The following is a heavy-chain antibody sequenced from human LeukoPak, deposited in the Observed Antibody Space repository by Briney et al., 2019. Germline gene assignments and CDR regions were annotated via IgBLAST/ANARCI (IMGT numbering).Heavy chain of an antibody. CDR3: AKVGLPVTTILDYFDY. J-gene: IGHJ4*02. CDR1: GFTVSSDS. V-gene: IGHV3-53*05. Sequence: GGSLRLSCTVSGFTVSSDSMSWVRQAPGKGLEWVSFIYSGGSTHYSDSVKGRFTISRDNSKNSLYLQMNSLRAEDTAVYYCAKVGLPVTTILDYFDYWGQGTLVTVSS. CDR2: IYSGGST. D-gene: IGHD4-11*01.